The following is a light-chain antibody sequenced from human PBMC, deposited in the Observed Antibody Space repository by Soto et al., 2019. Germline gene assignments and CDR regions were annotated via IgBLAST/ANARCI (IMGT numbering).Light chain of an antibody. CDR2: DAA. J-gene: IGKJ2*01. CDR3: HKYHNLPPMYT. V-gene: IGKV1-33*01. Sequence: DIQMTQSPSSLSASVGDRVTITCQARQDISNYLNWYQQQPGKAPKLLIYDAANLEIGVPSRFSGSGSGTDFTFTISSRQPEDIATYYCHKYHNLPPMYTFGQGTTLEIK. CDR1: QDISNY.